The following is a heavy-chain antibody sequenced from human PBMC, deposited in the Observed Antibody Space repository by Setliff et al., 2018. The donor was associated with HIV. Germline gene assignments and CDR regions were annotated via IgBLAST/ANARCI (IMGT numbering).Heavy chain of an antibody. D-gene: IGHD3-3*01. CDR2: IDWDDDK. Sequence: SGPTLVNPTQTLTLTCTFSGFSLSTSATCVSWIRQPPGKALEWLARIDWDDDKYYSTSLKTRLTISKDTSKNQVLLTMTSLDPVDTATYYCARTFFWSENYYMDVWGKGTTVTVSS. V-gene: IGHV2-70*11. J-gene: IGHJ6*03. CDR1: GFSLSTSATC. CDR3: ARTFFWSENYYMDV.